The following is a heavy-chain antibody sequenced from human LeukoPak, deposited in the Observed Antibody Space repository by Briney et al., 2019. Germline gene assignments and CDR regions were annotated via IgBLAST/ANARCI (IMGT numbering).Heavy chain of an antibody. V-gene: IGHV4-61*02. Sequence: SETLSLTCTVSGGSITSGSYYWSWIRQPAGKGLEWIGRIYPSGSTNYNPSVKSRVTISIDTSKNQFSLKLSSVTAADTAVYYCASGYGSGSYFRPVYYFDYWGQGTLVTVSS. CDR2: IYPSGST. J-gene: IGHJ4*02. CDR1: GGSITSGSYY. CDR3: ASGYGSGSYFRPVYYFDY. D-gene: IGHD3-10*01.